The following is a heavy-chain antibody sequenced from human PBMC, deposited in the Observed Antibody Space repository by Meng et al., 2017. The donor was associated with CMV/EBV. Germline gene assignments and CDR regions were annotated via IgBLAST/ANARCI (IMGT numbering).Heavy chain of an antibody. CDR2: IYTSGST. Sequence: QGRLQESGPGLVTPSETPSLTCTVSGGSISSSYWSWIRQPAGKGLEWIGRIYTSGSTNYNPSLKSRVTMSVDTSKNQFSLKLSSVTAADTAVYYCARVLRWNGVIDYWGQGTLVTVSS. D-gene: IGHD4-23*01. J-gene: IGHJ4*02. V-gene: IGHV4-4*07. CDR3: ARVLRWNGVIDY. CDR1: GGSISSSY.